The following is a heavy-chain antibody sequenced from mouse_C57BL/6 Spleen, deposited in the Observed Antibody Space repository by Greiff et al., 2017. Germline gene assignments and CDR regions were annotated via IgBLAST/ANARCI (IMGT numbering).Heavy chain of an antibody. Sequence: EVQLVESGGGLVKPGGSLKLSCAASGFTFSSYAMSWVRQTPEKRLEWVATISDGGSYTYYPDNVKGRFTISRDNAKNNLYLQMSHLKSEDTAMYYCARELRRVAMDYWGQGTSVTVSS. D-gene: IGHD1-1*01. J-gene: IGHJ4*01. CDR3: ARELRRVAMDY. CDR2: ISDGGSYT. CDR1: GFTFSSYA. V-gene: IGHV5-4*01.